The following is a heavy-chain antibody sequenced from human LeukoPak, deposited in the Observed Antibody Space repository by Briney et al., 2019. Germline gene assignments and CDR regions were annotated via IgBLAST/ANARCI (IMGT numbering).Heavy chain of an antibody. CDR2: INSDGSST. D-gene: IGHD1-20*01. J-gene: IGHJ4*02. Sequence: GGSLRLSCAVSGFTFSSYWMHWARQAPGKGLVWVSRINSDGSSTSYADSVKGRFTISRDNAKNTMYLQMNSLKAEDTAVYYCARDMTGNVLDYWGQGTLVTVSS. V-gene: IGHV3-74*01. CDR1: GFTFSSYW. CDR3: ARDMTGNVLDY.